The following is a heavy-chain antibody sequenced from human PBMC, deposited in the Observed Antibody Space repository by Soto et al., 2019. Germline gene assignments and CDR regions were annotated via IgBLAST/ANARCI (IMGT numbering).Heavy chain of an antibody. J-gene: IGHJ4*02. CDR1: GGSISSYY. V-gene: IGHV4-59*01. D-gene: IGHD1-7*01. Sequence: PSETLSLTCTVSGGSISSYYWSWIRQPPGKGLEWIGYIYYSGSANYNPSLKSRVTISVDTSKNQFSLKLSSVTAADTAVYYCARDVESKNTGTIGYFDYWGQGTMVTVSS. CDR2: IYYSGSA. CDR3: ARDVESKNTGTIGYFDY.